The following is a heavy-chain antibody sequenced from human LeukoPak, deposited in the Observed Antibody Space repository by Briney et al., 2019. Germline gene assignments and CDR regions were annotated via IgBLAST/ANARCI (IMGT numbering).Heavy chain of an antibody. D-gene: IGHD5-12*01. CDR1: GGPLSCSSDS. V-gene: IGHV4-39*01. J-gene: IGHJ4*02. Sequence: SETLSLTCSVYGGPLSCSSDSWGWISQPPGKGLEWIGSIDYSGSTYYNPSLKSRVTISVDTSKNQFSLKLSSVTAADTAVYYCAKSNGYGLIDYWGQGTLVTVSS. CDR2: IDYSGST. CDR3: AKSNGYGLIDY.